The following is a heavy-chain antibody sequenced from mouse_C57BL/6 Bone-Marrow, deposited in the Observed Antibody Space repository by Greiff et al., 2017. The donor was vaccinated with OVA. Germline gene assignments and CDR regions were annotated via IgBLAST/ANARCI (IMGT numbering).Heavy chain of an antibody. Sequence: QVQLQQSGAELVRPGASVTLSCKASGYTFTDYEMHWVKQTPVHGLEWIGAIDPETGGTAYNQKFKGKAILTVDKSSRTAYMELRSLTSEDSAVDYCTRGYGNDYAMAYWGQGTSVTVTS. CDR3: TRGYGNDYAMAY. CDR2: IDPETGGT. D-gene: IGHD2-1*01. CDR1: GYTFTDYE. J-gene: IGHJ4*01. V-gene: IGHV1-15*01.